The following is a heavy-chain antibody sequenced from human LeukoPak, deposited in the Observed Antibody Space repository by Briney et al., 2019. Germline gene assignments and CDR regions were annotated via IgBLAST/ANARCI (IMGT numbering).Heavy chain of an antibody. CDR3: ARGPIAAAGTHFDY. V-gene: IGHV1-46*01. D-gene: IGHD6-13*01. CDR2: INPSGGST. Sequence: ASVKVSCKASGYTFTSYYIHWVRQAPGQGLEWMGIINPSGGSTSYAQKFQGRVTITADKSTSTAYMELSSLRSEDTAVYYCARGPIAAAGTHFDYWGQGTLVTVSS. CDR1: GYTFTSYY. J-gene: IGHJ4*02.